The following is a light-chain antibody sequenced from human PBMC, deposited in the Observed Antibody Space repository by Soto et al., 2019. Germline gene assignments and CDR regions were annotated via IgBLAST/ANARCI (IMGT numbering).Light chain of an antibody. V-gene: IGKV1-6*01. CDR2: AAS. Sequence: AIQMTQSPSSLSASVGDRVTITCRASQGIGNDLGWYQQKPGKAPKLLIYAASILQSGVPTTVSGSGSGTDFTLTISSLQPEDFATYYCLQDYNYPWTFGQGTKLEIK. CDR1: QGIGND. J-gene: IGKJ1*01. CDR3: LQDYNYPWT.